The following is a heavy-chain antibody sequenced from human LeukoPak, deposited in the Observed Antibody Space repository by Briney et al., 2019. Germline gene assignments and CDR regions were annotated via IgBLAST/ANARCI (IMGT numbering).Heavy chain of an antibody. CDR2: IYTSGST. CDR1: GGSISSGSYY. V-gene: IGHV4-61*02. J-gene: IGHJ4*02. CDR3: ARGLIYYGSGSYYPFDY. Sequence: SETLSLTCTVSGGSISSGSYYWSWIRQPAGKGLEWIGRIYTSGSTNYNPSLKSRVTISVDTSKNQFSLKLSSVTAADTAVYYCARGLIYYGSGSYYPFDYWGQGTLVTVSS. D-gene: IGHD3-10*01.